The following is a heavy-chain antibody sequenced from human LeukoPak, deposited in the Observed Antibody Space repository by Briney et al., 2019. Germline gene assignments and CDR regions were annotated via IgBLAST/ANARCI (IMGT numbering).Heavy chain of an antibody. J-gene: IGHJ4*02. CDR1: GYSISSGYY. CDR3: ARAAGLLLNGNYYFDY. V-gene: IGHV4-38-2*02. CDR2: IYHSGST. Sequence: SSETLSLTCTVSGYSISSGYYWGWIRQPPGKGLEWIGSIYHSGSTYYNPSLKSRVTISVDTSKNQFSLKLSSVTAADTAVYYCARAAGLLLNGNYYFDYWGQGTLVTVSS. D-gene: IGHD2-15*01.